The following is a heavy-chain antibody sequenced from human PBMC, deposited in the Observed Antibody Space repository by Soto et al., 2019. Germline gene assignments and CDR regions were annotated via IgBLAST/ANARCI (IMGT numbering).Heavy chain of an antibody. V-gene: IGHV1-3*01. Sequence: ASMKVSCKASGYTFTTYAIHWVRQAPGQRLEWMGWINAGNGNTKYSQNFQGRVTITRDTSASTAYMELSSLRSEDTAVYYCARGGVALVTTKMLYWGQGTLVTVSS. D-gene: IGHD4-17*01. CDR3: ARGGVALVTTKMLY. CDR1: GYTFTTYA. J-gene: IGHJ4*02. CDR2: INAGNGNT.